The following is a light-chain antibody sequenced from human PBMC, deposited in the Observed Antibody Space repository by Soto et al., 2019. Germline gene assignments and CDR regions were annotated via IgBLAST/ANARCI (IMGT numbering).Light chain of an antibody. J-gene: IGKJ5*01. V-gene: IGKV3-11*01. CDR1: QSVDIN. CDR3: QQRSNWIT. CDR2: GAT. Sequence: EIVLSQSPATLSVSPGERVTLSCRASQSVDINLAWYQQKPGQAPRLLIYGATTRATGIPARFSGSGSGTDFTLTISSLEPEDFAVYYCQQRSNWITFGQGTRLEI.